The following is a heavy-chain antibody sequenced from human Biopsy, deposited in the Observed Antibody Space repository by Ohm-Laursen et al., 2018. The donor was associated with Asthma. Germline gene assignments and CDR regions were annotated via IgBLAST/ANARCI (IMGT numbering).Heavy chain of an antibody. J-gene: IGHJ6*02. Sequence: GASVKVSCKTSGYTFNSAGITWVRQAPGQGLEWMGWISVYNGNTKVAQKLQDRVTMITDTSTSTAYMELRSLRSDDTAVYFCARAADYSHYYSIDVWGQGTTVTVS. D-gene: IGHD3-10*01. CDR3: ARAADYSHYYSIDV. V-gene: IGHV1-18*01. CDR1: GYTFNSAG. CDR2: ISVYNGNT.